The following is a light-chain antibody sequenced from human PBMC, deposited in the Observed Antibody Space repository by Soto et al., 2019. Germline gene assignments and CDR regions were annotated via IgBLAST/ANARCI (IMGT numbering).Light chain of an antibody. CDR1: QGIGSH. CDR3: LHLDTSPII. CDR2: ESS. Sequence: DGQFAHSPSFLSASIGDRITITCRASQGIGSHLSWYQQKPGAAPKLLIYESSTVQSGVPPRFSGSGSGTQFTLTLSNLQPADFVTYYCLHLDTSPIIFGQGTRLEI. V-gene: IGKV1-9*01. J-gene: IGKJ5*01.